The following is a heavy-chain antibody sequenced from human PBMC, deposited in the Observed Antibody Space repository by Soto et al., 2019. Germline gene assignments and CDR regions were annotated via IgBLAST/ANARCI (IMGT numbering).Heavy chain of an antibody. V-gene: IGHV1-69*13. Sequence: ASVKVSCKASGGTFNNYALRWVRQAPGQGLEWMGGIIPIFNSANYAQQFQGRVTITAYDSTSTAYMKLRSLRPDDTAVYYCAREVTVASYSFDFWGQGTLVTVSS. CDR3: AREVTVASYSFDF. D-gene: IGHD5-12*01. CDR2: IIPIFNSA. CDR1: GGTFNNYA. J-gene: IGHJ4*02.